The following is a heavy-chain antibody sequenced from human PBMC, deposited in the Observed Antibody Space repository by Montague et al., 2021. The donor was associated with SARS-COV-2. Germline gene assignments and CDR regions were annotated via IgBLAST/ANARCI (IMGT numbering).Heavy chain of an antibody. CDR1: GGSFSGYY. J-gene: IGHJ4*02. CDR2: INHSGST. D-gene: IGHD3-22*01. Sequence: SETLSLTCAVYGGSFSGYYWSWIRQPPGKGLEWIGEINHSGSTNYNPSLKSRVTISVDTSKNQFSLKLSSVTAADTAVYYCARSISSSGARDNWGQGILVTVS. CDR3: ARSISSSGARDN. V-gene: IGHV4-34*01.